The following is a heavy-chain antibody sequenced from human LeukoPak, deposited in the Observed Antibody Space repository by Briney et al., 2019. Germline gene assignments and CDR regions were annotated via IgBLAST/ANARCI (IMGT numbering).Heavy chain of an antibody. CDR3: AKDRIVPAAMGALNY. V-gene: IGHV3-23*01. D-gene: IGHD2-2*01. Sequence: PGGPLRLSCAASGFTFSSYAMSWVRQAPGKGLEWVSAISGSGGSTYYADSVKGWFTISRDNSKNTLYLQMNSLRAEDTAVYYCAKDRIVPAAMGALNYWGQGTLVTVSS. CDR1: GFTFSSYA. J-gene: IGHJ4*02. CDR2: ISGSGGST.